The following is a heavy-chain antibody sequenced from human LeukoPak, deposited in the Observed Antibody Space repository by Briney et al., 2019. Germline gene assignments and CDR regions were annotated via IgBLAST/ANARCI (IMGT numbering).Heavy chain of an antibody. D-gene: IGHD3-22*01. CDR1: GYIFTSYG. CDR2: ISVYNGNT. Sequence: VASVKVSCKASGYIFTSYGISWVRQAPGQGLEWMGWISVYNGNTNYPQRLRGRVTMTTDTSTITAYMELRSLRSDDTAVYYCARDINGYYYDSHGYYPTDLWGQGTLVTVSS. J-gene: IGHJ5*02. V-gene: IGHV1-18*01. CDR3: ARDINGYYYDSHGYYPTDL.